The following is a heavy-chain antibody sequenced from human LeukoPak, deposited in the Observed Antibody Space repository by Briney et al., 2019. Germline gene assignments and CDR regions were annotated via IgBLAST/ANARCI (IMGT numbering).Heavy chain of an antibody. D-gene: IGHD6-19*01. J-gene: IGHJ4*02. CDR1: GYSISSGYY. CDR3: ARPYFHYSSGPRFDY. Sequence: PSETLSLTCAVSGYSISSGYYWGWIRQPPGKGLEWIGSIYHSGSTYYNPSLKSRVTISVDTSKNQFSLKLSSVTAADTAAYYCARPYFHYSSGPRFDYWGQGTLVTVSS. CDR2: IYHSGST. V-gene: IGHV4-38-2*01.